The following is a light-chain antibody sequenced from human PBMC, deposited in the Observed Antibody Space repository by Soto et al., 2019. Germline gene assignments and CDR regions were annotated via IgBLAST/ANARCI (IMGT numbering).Light chain of an antibody. CDR1: SSDIGTYKY. J-gene: IGLJ2*01. CDR3: SSYAGTNNVV. V-gene: IGLV2-8*01. CDR2: EVS. Sequence: QSALTQPPCASGSPGQSVTISCTGTSSDIGTYKYVSWYQHHPGKAPKLMIYEVSKRPSGVPDRFSGSKSGNTASLTVSGLLTEDEADYYCSSYAGTNNVVFGGGTKLTVL.